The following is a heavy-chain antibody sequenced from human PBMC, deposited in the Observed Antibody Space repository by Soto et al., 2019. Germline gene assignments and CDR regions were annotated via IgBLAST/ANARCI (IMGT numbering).Heavy chain of an antibody. V-gene: IGHV3-15*07. CDR3: CTGVGMVRSWALAY. Sequence: EVRLMESGGGLVKPGGSLRVSCVASGFTFSSAWMFWVRQAPGKGPEWVGRIKRKTDGGPTDYTTRVTDRFTISREDSKNTLYLEMSSLDIEDTAVYYCCTGVGMVRSWALAYWGQGVLVTVSS. CDR2: IKRKTDGGPT. J-gene: IGHJ4*02. CDR1: GFTFSSAW. D-gene: IGHD3-10*01.